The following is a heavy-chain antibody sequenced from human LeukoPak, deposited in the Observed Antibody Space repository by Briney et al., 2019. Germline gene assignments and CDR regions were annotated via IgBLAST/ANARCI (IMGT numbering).Heavy chain of an antibody. D-gene: IGHD2-2*01. CDR2: INHSGST. V-gene: IGHV4-34*01. J-gene: IGHJ5*02. CDR1: GGSFSAYY. Sequence: SETLSLTCAVYGGSFSAYYWSWIRQPPGKGLEWIGEINHSGSTNYNPSLKSRVTISVDTSKNQFSLKLSSVTAADTAVYYCAREGVYKGYCSSTSCSDNWFDPWGQGTLVTVSS. CDR3: AREGVYKGYCSSTSCSDNWFDP.